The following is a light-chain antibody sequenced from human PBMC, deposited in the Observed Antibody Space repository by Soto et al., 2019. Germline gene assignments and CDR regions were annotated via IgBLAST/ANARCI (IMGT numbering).Light chain of an antibody. V-gene: IGLV2-8*01. J-gene: IGLJ2*01. CDR1: SSDVGSYNY. CDR2: AVS. CDR3: SSYAGSNNFWV. Sequence: QSALTQPPSASGSPGQSVTISCTGTSSDVGSYNYVSWYQEYPRKAPKLMIYAVSKRPSGVPDRFSGSKSGNTAALTVSGLQPEDEADYYCSSYAGSNNFWVFGGGTKLTVL.